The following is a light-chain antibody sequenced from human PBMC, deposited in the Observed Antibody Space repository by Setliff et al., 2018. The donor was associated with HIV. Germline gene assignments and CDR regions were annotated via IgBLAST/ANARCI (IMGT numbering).Light chain of an antibody. CDR3: SSYTSSISYV. J-gene: IGLJ1*01. V-gene: IGLV2-14*03. Sequence: QSVLTQPASVSGSSGQSITIPCTGTSSDVGGYNYVSWYQQHPGKAPKLMIYDVSNRPSGVYNRFSGSKSGNTASLSISGLQAGDEADYYFSSYTSSISYVFVAGTKVTVL. CDR2: DVS. CDR1: SSDVGGYNY.